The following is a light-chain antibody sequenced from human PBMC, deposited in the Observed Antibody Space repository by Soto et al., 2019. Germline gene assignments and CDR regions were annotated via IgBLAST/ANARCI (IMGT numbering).Light chain of an antibody. CDR3: QQYGSSVT. CDR2: DAS. Sequence: DIVLTQSPGTLSLSPGERATLSCRASQSVRSRYLAWYQQKAGQAPRLLIYDASRRATGIPDRFSGNGSGTDFTLTISRLEPEDFAGYYCQQYGSSVTFGGGTKVEIK. J-gene: IGKJ4*01. V-gene: IGKV3-20*01. CDR1: QSVRSRY.